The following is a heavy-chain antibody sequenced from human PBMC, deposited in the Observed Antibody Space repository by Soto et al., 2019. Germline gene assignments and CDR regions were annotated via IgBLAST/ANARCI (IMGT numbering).Heavy chain of an antibody. Sequence: ASVKVSCKASGYTFTSYGISWVRQAPGQGLEWMGWISAYNGNTNYAQKLQGRVTMTTDTSTSTAYMELRSLRSDDTAVYYCARERYYDILTGYQNYYYYGMDVWGQGTTVTVSS. V-gene: IGHV1-18*01. CDR1: GYTFTSYG. CDR2: ISAYNGNT. J-gene: IGHJ6*02. D-gene: IGHD3-9*01. CDR3: ARERYYDILTGYQNYYYYGMDV.